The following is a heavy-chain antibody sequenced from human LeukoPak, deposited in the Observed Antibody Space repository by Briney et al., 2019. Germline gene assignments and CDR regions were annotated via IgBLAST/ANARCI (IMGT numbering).Heavy chain of an antibody. Sequence: EASVKVSCKASGYTFTSYDINWVRQATGQGLEWMGWMNPNSGNTGYAQKFQGRVTMTRNTSISTAYMELSSLRSEDTAVYYCARGMIRYFDWLSNNWFDPWGQGTLVTVSS. D-gene: IGHD3-9*01. V-gene: IGHV1-8*01. J-gene: IGHJ5*02. CDR3: ARGMIRYFDWLSNNWFDP. CDR1: GYTFTSYD. CDR2: MNPNSGNT.